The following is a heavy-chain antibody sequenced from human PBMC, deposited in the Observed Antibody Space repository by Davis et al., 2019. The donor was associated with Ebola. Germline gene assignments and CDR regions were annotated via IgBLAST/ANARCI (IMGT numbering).Heavy chain of an antibody. J-gene: IGHJ5*02. Sequence: PSETLSLTCAVSGGSISSGGYSWSWIRQPPGKGLEWIGYIYHSGSTYYNPSLKSRVTISVDRSKNQFSLKLSSVTAADTAVYYCARDHRIAARPGWFDPWGQGTLVTVSS. D-gene: IGHD6-6*01. CDR1: GGSISSGGYS. V-gene: IGHV4-30-2*01. CDR3: ARDHRIAARPGWFDP. CDR2: IYHSGST.